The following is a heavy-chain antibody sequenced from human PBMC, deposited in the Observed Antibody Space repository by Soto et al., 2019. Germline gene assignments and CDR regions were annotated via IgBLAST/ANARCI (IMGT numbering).Heavy chain of an antibody. J-gene: IGHJ4*02. CDR2: INAGNCNT. V-gene: IGHV1-3*05. D-gene: IGHD6-19*01. CDR3: ALTGYSSGGGENY. Sequence: QVQLVQSGAEEKKPGASVKVSCKASEYTFTSYAMHWVRQAPGQRLEWMGWINAGNCNTKYSQKFQVRVTITRDTSASTGCLELSSLISEAAAVYYCALTGYSSGGGENYWGQGTPVPVSS. CDR1: EYTFTSYA.